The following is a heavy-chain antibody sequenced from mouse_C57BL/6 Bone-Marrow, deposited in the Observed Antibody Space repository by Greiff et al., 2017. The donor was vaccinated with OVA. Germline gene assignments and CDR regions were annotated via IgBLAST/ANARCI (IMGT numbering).Heavy chain of an antibody. J-gene: IGHJ1*03. V-gene: IGHV5-4*01. CDR2: ISDGGSYT. CDR1: GFTFSSYA. CDR3: ARETVVSYWYFDV. D-gene: IGHD1-1*01. Sequence: EVKLVESGGGLVKPGGSLKLSCAASGFTFSSYAMSWVRQTPEKRLEWVATISDGGSYTYYPDNVKGRFTISRDNAKNNLYLQMSHLKSEDTAMYYCARETVVSYWYFDVWGTGTTVTVSS.